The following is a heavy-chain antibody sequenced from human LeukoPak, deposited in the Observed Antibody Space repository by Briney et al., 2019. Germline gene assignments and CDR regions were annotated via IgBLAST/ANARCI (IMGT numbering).Heavy chain of an antibody. CDR1: GFTFSSYG. D-gene: IGHD3-9*01. CDR2: IWYDGSNK. CDR3: ARARKSLRYFDWLLVPWFDP. V-gene: IGHV3-33*01. J-gene: IGHJ5*02. Sequence: GGSLRLSCAASGFTFSSYGMHWVRQAPGKGLEWVAVIWYDGSNKYYVDSVKGRFTISRDNSKNTLYLQMNSLRAEDTAVYYCARARKSLRYFDWLLVPWFDPWGQGTLVTVSS.